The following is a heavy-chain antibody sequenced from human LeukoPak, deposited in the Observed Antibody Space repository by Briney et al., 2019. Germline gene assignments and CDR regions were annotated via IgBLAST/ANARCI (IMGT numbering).Heavy chain of an antibody. D-gene: IGHD2-21*02. CDR3: ARIKLKYCGGDCLDAFDI. V-gene: IGHV4-34*01. CDR1: GGSFSGYY. Sequence: SETLSLTCAVYGGSFSGYYWSWIRQPPGKGLEWIGEINHSGSTNYNPSLKSRVTMSVDTSKNQFSLKLSSVTAADTAVYYCARIKLKYCGGDCLDAFDIWGQGTMVTVSS. CDR2: INHSGST. J-gene: IGHJ3*02.